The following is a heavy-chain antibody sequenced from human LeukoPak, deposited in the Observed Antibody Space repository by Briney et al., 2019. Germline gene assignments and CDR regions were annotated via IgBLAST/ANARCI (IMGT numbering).Heavy chain of an antibody. D-gene: IGHD2-15*01. V-gene: IGHV3-23*01. J-gene: IGHJ6*03. CDR1: GFTFRNHG. CDR3: ARVLRYCSGGNCYSGGLGYMDV. Sequence: GGSLRLSCAASGFTFRNHGMNWVRQAPGKGLEWVSGISPSGGGTYYADSVKGRFTISRDDSKNTLYLQMNSLRAEDTAVYYCARVLRYCSGGNCYSGGLGYMDVWGKGTTVTISS. CDR2: ISPSGGGT.